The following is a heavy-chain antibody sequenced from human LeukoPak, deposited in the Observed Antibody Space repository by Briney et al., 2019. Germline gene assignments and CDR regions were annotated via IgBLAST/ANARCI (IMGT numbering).Heavy chain of an antibody. CDR1: GFSLSDYY. Sequence: PGGSLRLSCAASGFSLSDYYMTWVRQAPGKGLEWIAYFNNVETYTNYAESVKGRFTISRDSAKNSLYLQMNSLRADDTAVYYCASGTPEAPLDNWGQGTLVTVSS. CDR2: FNNVETYT. D-gene: IGHD1-1*01. J-gene: IGHJ4*02. CDR3: ASGTPEAPLDN. V-gene: IGHV3-11*03.